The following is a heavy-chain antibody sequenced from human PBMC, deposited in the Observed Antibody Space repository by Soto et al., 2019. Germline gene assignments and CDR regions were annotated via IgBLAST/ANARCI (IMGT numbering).Heavy chain of an antibody. CDR2: IYYSGST. CDR3: AKDQYYYDSLYYGMDV. V-gene: IGHV4-30-4*01. Sequence: PSETLSLTCTVSGGSISSGDYYWSWIRQPPGKGLEWIGYIYYSGSTYYNPSLKSRVTISVDTSKNQFSLKLSSVTAADTAVYYCAKDQYYYDSLYYGMDVWGQGTTVTVSS. CDR1: GGSISSGDYY. J-gene: IGHJ6*02. D-gene: IGHD3-22*01.